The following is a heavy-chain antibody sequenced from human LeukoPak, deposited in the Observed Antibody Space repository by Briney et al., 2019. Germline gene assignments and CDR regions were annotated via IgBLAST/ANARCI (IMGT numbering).Heavy chain of an antibody. Sequence: SETLSLTCTVSDGSISSSSYYWGWIRQPPGKGLEWIGSIYYSGSTYYNPSLKSRVTISVDTSKNQFSLKLSSVTAADTAVYYCARGSSLPAVWYFDLWGRGTLVTVSS. CDR2: IYYSGST. D-gene: IGHD3-16*02. V-gene: IGHV4-39*07. J-gene: IGHJ2*01. CDR3: ARGSSLPAVWYFDL. CDR1: DGSISSSSYY.